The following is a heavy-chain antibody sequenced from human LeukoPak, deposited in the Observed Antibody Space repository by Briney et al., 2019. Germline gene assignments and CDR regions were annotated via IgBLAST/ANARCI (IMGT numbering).Heavy chain of an antibody. CDR2: ISAYNGNT. CDR3: ARDQYYMVRGVNVFFDY. Sequence: GASVKVSCKASGYTFTSYGISWVRQAPGQGLEWMGWISAYNGNTNYAQKLQGRVTMTTDTSTSTAYMELRSLRSDDTAVYYCARDQYYMVRGVNVFFDYWGQGTLVTVSS. V-gene: IGHV1-18*01. D-gene: IGHD3-10*01. J-gene: IGHJ4*02. CDR1: GYTFTSYG.